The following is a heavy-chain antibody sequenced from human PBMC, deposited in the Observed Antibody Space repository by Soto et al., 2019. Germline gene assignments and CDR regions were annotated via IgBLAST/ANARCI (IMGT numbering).Heavy chain of an antibody. CDR1: GGSFSGYY. CDR2: INHSGST. D-gene: IGHD3-3*01. J-gene: IGHJ4*02. V-gene: IGHV4-34*01. CDR3: ARGLTIFGVVSD. Sequence: SETLSLTCAVYGGSFSGYYWSWIRQPPGKGPEWIGEINHSGSTNYNPSLKSRVTISVDTSKNQFSLKLSSVTAADTAVYYCARGLTIFGVVSDWGQGTLVTVSS.